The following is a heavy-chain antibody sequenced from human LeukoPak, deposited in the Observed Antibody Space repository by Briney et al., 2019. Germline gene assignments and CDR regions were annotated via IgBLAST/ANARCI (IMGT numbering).Heavy chain of an antibody. D-gene: IGHD2-15*01. V-gene: IGHV3-21*01. CDR2: ISSSSSYI. J-gene: IGHJ4*02. CDR3: SRDGVSLGAAALNY. Sequence: GGSLRLSCAASGFTFSSYSMNWVRQAPGKGLEWVPSISSSSSYIYYADSVKGRFTISRDNAKNSLYLQMNSLRAEDTAVYYCSRDGVSLGAAALNYWGQGTLVTVSS. CDR1: GFTFSSYS.